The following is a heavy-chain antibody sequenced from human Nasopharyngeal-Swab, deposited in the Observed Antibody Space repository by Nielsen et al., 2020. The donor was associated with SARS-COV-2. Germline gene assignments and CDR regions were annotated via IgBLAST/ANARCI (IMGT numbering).Heavy chain of an antibody. J-gene: IGHJ4*02. D-gene: IGHD5-12*01. V-gene: IGHV3-48*02. CDR1: GFTFSNYN. CDR2: ISKSSSTV. CDR3: AREGSFVAPDTFDR. Sequence: GGSLRLSCAASGFTFSNYNMHWVRQAPGKGLEWISYISKSSSTVYYADSVKGRITISRDNAKSSLYLQMNRLTNEDTAVYYCAREGSFVAPDTFDRWGQGTLVTVSS.